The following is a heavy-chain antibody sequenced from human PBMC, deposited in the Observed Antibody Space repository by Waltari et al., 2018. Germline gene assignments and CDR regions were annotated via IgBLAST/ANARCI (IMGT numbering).Heavy chain of an antibody. D-gene: IGHD1-1*01. CDR3: ARGDGTGKYGY. CDR2: TTDSERT. J-gene: IGHJ4*02. Sequence: QVQLQQWGEGLLKPSETLSRTCAVYGGSFRGCYWSWIRQPPGKGLEWIGKTTDSERTKYNPSLKSRISISVDTSKNQFSLTVFSVTAADAAVYYCARGDGTGKYGYWGQGTRVTVSS. V-gene: IGHV4-34*02. CDR1: GGSFRGCY.